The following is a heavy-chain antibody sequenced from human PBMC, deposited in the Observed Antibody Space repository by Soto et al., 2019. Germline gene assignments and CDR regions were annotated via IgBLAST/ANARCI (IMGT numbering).Heavy chain of an antibody. CDR1: GFTSNNNW. D-gene: IGHD6-6*01. CDR3: ARVSYSSSSFYYGMDV. J-gene: IGHJ6*02. CDR2: IYPGDSDT. Sequence: GESLKISCKGSGFTSNNNWIAWVRQMPGKGLEWMGIIYPGDSDTRYSPSFQGQVTISADKSISTAYLQWSSLKASDSAMFYCARVSYSSSSFYYGMDVWGQGTTVTVSS. V-gene: IGHV5-51*01.